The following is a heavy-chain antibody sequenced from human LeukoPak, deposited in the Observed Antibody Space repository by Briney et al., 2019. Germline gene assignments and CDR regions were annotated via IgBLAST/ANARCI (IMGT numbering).Heavy chain of an antibody. D-gene: IGHD2-15*01. J-gene: IGHJ4*02. V-gene: IGHV3-74*03. CDR3: ARVGLGSCSGGSCPNFDY. CDR1: GFTFSDYW. Sequence: GGSLRLSCAASGFTFSDYWIHRVREAPGKGLVWVSHINSDGSSTKYADSVKGRFTISRDNAKNTLYLQMNSLRAEDTAVYYCARVGLGSCSGGSCPNFDYWGQGTLVTVSS. CDR2: INSDGSST.